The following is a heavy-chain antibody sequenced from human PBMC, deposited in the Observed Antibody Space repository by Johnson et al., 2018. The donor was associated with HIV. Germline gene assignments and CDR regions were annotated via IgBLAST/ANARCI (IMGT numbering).Heavy chain of an antibody. CDR1: GFTFNTYA. CDR2: ISYDGPNK. J-gene: IGHJ3*02. Sequence: QVQLVESGGGVVQPGRSLRLSCAASGFTFNTYAMNWVRQAPGKGLEWVALISYDGPNKYYADSVKGQFTISRDNSKNTLYLEMNSLRTEDTALYYCARQTLRAFDIWGQGAMVTVSS. V-gene: IGHV3-30-3*01. CDR3: ARQTLRAFDI.